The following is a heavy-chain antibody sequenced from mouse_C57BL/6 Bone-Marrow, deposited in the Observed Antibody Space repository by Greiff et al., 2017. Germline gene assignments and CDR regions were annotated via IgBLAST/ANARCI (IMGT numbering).Heavy chain of an antibody. V-gene: IGHV14-4*01. CDR1: GFNIKDDY. CDR2: IDPENGDT. Sequence: EVKLVESGAELVRPGASVKLSCTASGFNIKDDYMHWVKQRPEQGLEWIGWIDPENGDTEYASKFQGKATITADTSSNTAYLQLSSLTAEDTAVYYCTYGTPAPYYVDYWGQGTTLTVSS. J-gene: IGHJ2*01. D-gene: IGHD1-1*01. CDR3: TYGTPAPYYVDY.